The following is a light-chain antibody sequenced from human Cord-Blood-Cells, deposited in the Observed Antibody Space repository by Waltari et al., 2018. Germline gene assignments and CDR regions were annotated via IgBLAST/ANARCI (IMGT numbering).Light chain of an antibody. CDR1: TSNIGPGYV. CDR3: QSYDSSLSGSV. J-gene: IGLJ2*01. CDR2: GNS. V-gene: IGLV1-40*01. Sequence: QSVLTHPPSVSGAPGQSVPISSNGSTSNIGPGYVVHWYQQLPGTAPKLLIYGNSNRPSGVPDRFSGSKSGTSASLAITGLQAEDEADYYCQSYDSSLSGSVFGGGTKLTVL.